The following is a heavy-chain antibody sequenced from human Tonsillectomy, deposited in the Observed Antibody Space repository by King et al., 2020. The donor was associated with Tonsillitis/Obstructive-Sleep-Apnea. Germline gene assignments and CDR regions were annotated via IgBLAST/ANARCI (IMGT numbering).Heavy chain of an antibody. Sequence: VQLVESGGGLVKPGRSLRLSCTASGFTFGDYAMSWFRQAPGKGLEGVGFIRSKAYGGTTEYAASVKGRFTISRDDSKSIANLQMNRLKTEDTAGYYCTWYDFWIGPSQTYWFDPWGQGTLVTVSS. D-gene: IGHD3-3*01. CDR2: IRSKAYGGTT. CDR3: TWYDFWIGPSQTYWFDP. CDR1: GFTFGDYA. V-gene: IGHV3-49*05. J-gene: IGHJ5*02.